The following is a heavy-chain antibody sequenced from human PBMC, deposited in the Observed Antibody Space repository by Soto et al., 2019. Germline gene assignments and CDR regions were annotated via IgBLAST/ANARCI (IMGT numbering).Heavy chain of an antibody. CDR2: INAGNGNT. V-gene: IGHV1-3*01. Sequence: QVQLVQSGAEVKKPGASVKVSCKASGYTFTSYAMHWVRQAPGQRLEWMGWINAGNGNTKYSQKFQGRATITRDTSASRAHMELSSLRSEDTAVNYCGRGSGLNWFDPWGQGTLVTVSS. CDR3: GRGSGLNWFDP. D-gene: IGHD3-10*01. J-gene: IGHJ5*02. CDR1: GYTFTSYA.